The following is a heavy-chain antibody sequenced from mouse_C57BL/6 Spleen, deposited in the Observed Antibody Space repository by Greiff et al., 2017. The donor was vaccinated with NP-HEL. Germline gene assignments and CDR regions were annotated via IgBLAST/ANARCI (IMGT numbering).Heavy chain of an antibody. CDR3: ASTTYDYDGWYFDV. CDR2: IWSGGST. J-gene: IGHJ1*03. Sequence: VKLKESGPGLVQPSQSLTITCTVSGFSLTSYGVHWVRQSPGKGLEWLGVIWSGGSTDYNAAFISRLSISKDNSKSQVFFKMNSLQADDTAIYYWASTTYDYDGWYFDVWGTGTTVTVSS. CDR1: GFSLTSYG. D-gene: IGHD2-4*01. V-gene: IGHV2-2*01.